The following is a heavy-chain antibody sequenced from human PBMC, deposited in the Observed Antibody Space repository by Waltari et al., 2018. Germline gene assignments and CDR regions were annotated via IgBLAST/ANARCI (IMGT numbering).Heavy chain of an antibody. D-gene: IGHD6-13*01. V-gene: IGHV1-69*14. CDR2: IIPICGTA. Sequence: QVQLVQSGAEVKKPGSSVKVSCKASGGTFSSYAISWVRQAPGQGLEWMGGIIPICGTANYAQKFQGRLKITADKSTSTAYMERSSLRSEDTAVYYCAISSSREGGEDYWGQGTLVTVSS. CDR1: GGTFSSYA. J-gene: IGHJ4*02. CDR3: AISSSREGGEDY.